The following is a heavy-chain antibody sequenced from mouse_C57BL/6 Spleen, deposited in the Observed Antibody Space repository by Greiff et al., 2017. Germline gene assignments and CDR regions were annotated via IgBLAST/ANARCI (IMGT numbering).Heavy chain of an antibody. CDR3: ARGGITTVVVFDY. Sequence: VQLKESGGGLVKPGGSLKLSCAASGFTFSSYAMSWVRQTPEKRLEWVATISDGGSYTYYPDNVKGRFTISRDNAKNNLYLQMSHLKSEDTAMYYCARGGITTVVVFDYWGQGTTLTVSS. CDR1: GFTFSSYA. D-gene: IGHD1-1*01. J-gene: IGHJ2*01. V-gene: IGHV5-4*01. CDR2: ISDGGSYT.